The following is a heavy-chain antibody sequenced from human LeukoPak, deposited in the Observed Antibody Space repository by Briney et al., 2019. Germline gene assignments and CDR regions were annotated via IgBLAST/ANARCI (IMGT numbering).Heavy chain of an antibody. CDR2: INPNSGGT. Sequence: ASVKVSCKASGYTFTGYYMHWVRQAPGQGLEWMGWINPNSGGTNYAQKFQGRVTMTRDTSSSTAYMELSRLRSDDTAVYYCAREEMATIEIPQVGFDPWGQGTLVTVSS. CDR3: AREEMATIEIPQVGFDP. J-gene: IGHJ5*02. V-gene: IGHV1-2*02. CDR1: GYTFTGYY. D-gene: IGHD5-24*01.